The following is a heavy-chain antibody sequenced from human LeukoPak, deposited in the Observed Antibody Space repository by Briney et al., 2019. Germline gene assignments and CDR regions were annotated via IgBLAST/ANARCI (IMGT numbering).Heavy chain of an antibody. CDR3: AKEETIEYSSSSGPYYYYMDV. D-gene: IGHD6-6*01. V-gene: IGHV3-33*06. CDR1: GFTFSSYG. J-gene: IGHJ6*03. CDR2: IWYDGSNK. Sequence: GGSLRLSCAASGFTFSSYGMHWVRQAPGKGLEWVAVIWYDGSNKYYADSVKGRFTISRDNSKNTLYLQMNSLRAEDTAVYYCAKEETIEYSSSSGPYYYYMDVWGKGTTVTVSS.